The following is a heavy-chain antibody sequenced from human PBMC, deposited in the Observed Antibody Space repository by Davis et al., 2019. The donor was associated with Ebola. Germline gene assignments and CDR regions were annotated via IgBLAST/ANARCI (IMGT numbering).Heavy chain of an antibody. V-gene: IGHV5-51*01. CDR2: IYPDDSDT. J-gene: IGHJ6*02. CDR3: ARLPRGYLDEGYGLDV. CDR1: GYRFNKYW. Sequence: PGGSLRLSCQGSGYRFNKYWIGWVRQVPGKGLEWMGIIYPDDSDTTYSPSFEGQVTISVDKSLSTTYLQWSTLKASDTAMYYCARLPRGYLDEGYGLDVWGQGTTVTVSS. D-gene: IGHD2-15*01.